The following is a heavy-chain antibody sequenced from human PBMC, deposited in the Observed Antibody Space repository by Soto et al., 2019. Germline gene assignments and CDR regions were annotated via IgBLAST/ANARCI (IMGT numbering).Heavy chain of an antibody. CDR1: GFTFSSYA. Sequence: GGSLRLSCAASGFTFSSYAMSWVRQAPGKGLEWVSAISGSGSSTYYADSVKGRFTISRDNSKNTLYLQMNSLRAEDTAVYYCAKDLYSSSWGYFQHWGQGTLVTVSS. CDR3: AKDLYSSSWGYFQH. CDR2: ISGSGSST. J-gene: IGHJ1*01. D-gene: IGHD6-13*01. V-gene: IGHV3-23*01.